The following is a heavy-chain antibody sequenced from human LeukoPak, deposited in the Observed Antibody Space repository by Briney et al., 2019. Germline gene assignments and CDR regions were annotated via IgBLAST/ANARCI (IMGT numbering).Heavy chain of an antibody. Sequence: SQTLSLTCTVSGGSISSGGYYWSWIRQHPGKGLEWIGYIYYSGSTYYNPSLKSRVTISVDTSKNQCSLKLSSVTAADTAVYYCAKGAYVRGAIDYWGQGTLVTVSS. CDR3: AKGAYVRGAIDY. V-gene: IGHV4-31*03. CDR2: IYYSGST. J-gene: IGHJ4*02. D-gene: IGHD3-10*02. CDR1: GGSISSGGYY.